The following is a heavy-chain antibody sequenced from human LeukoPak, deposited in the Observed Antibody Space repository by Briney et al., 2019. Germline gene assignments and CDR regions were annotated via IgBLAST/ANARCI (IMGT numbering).Heavy chain of an antibody. CDR3: ARDRAEGKTWVEFDP. CDR2: IYSDGVT. Sequence: VWSLRISCAASGLNVNSYALRWVCQAPCKVLSWVSLIYSDGVTHYADSVKGRFTISRDNSKNTVYLQMNSLRDEDTAVYFCARDRAEGKTWVEFDPWGQGTLVTVSS. CDR1: GLNVNSYA. V-gene: IGHV3-53*05. J-gene: IGHJ5*02.